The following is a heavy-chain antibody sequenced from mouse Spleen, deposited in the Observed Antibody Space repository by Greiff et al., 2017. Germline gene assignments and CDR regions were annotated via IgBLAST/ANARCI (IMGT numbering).Heavy chain of an antibody. CDR3: AREGIYYGYGVAY. CDR1: GYTFTDYN. Sequence: VQLQQSGPELVKPGASVKMSCKASGYTFTDYNMHWVKQSHGKSLEWIGYINPNNGGTSYNQKFKGKATLTVNKSSSTAYMELRSLTSEDSAVYYCAREGIYYGYGVAYWGQGTLVTVSA. J-gene: IGHJ3*01. CDR2: INPNNGGT. V-gene: IGHV1-22*01. D-gene: IGHD2-2*01.